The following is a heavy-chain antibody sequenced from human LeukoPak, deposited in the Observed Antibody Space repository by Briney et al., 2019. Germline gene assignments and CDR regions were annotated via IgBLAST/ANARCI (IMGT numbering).Heavy chain of an antibody. CDR1: GITFSNYN. J-gene: IGHJ5*02. D-gene: IGHD6-19*01. CDR2: ISSSSTYI. V-gene: IGHV3-21*01. Sequence: TGGSLRLSCAASGITFSNYNMNWVRQAPGKGLEWVSSISSSSTYIYYADSLKGRFTISRDNAKNSLYLQMNSLRAEDTAVYYCARDHSRYSSGGFDPWGQGTLVTVSS. CDR3: ARDHSRYSSGGFDP.